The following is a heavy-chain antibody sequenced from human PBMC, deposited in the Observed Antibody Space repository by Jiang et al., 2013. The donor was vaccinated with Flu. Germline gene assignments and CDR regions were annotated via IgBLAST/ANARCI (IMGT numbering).Heavy chain of an antibody. V-gene: IGHV1-69*01. J-gene: IGHJ3*02. CDR3: ARDRLDYGDYYSYAFDI. D-gene: IGHD4-17*01. Sequence: GTFSSYAISWVRQAPGQGLEWMGGIIPIFGTANYAQKFQGRVTITADESTSTAYMELSSLRSEDTAVYYCARDRLDYGDYYSYAFDIWGQGTMVTVSS. CDR2: IIPIFGTA. CDR1: GTFSSYA.